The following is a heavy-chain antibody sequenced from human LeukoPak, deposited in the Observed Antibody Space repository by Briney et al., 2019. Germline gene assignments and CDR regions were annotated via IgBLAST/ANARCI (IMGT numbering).Heavy chain of an antibody. CDR1: GFTFSSYA. CDR2: ISGSGGST. D-gene: IGHD3-22*01. Sequence: GGSLRLSCAASGFTFSSYAMSWVRQAPGKGLEWVSAISGSGGSTYYADSVKGRFTISRDNSKNTLYLQMNSLRAEDTAVYYCAKDLNHYYDSSGSRYWGQGTLVTVSS. V-gene: IGHV3-23*01. J-gene: IGHJ4*02. CDR3: AKDLNHYYDSSGSRY.